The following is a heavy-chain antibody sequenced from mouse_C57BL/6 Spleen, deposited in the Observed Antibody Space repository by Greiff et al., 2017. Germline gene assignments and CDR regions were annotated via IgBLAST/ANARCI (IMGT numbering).Heavy chain of an antibody. Sequence: VQLQQPGAELVKPGASVKLSCKASGYTFTSYWMHWVKQRPGQGLEWIGMIHPNSGSTTYNEKFKSKATLTVDKSSSTAYMQLSSLTSEDSAVYYCARRRGITTVVADYYAIDYWGQGTSVTVSS. CDR3: ARRRGITTVVADYYAIDY. CDR2: IHPNSGST. J-gene: IGHJ4*01. CDR1: GYTFTSYW. D-gene: IGHD1-1*01. V-gene: IGHV1-64*01.